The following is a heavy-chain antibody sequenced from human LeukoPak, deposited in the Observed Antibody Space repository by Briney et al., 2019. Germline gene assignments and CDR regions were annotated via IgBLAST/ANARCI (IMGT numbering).Heavy chain of an antibody. CDR1: GGSISSYY. J-gene: IGHJ4*02. CDR2: FYYTGST. V-gene: IGHV4-59*12. CDR3: AGDYYDRGGYYYTLSY. D-gene: IGHD3-22*01. Sequence: SQTLSLTCTVSGGSISSYYWSWIRQPPGQGLEWIGYFYYTGSTNYNPSLKSRVTISLYTSKNQFSLKLSSVTAADTAVYYCAGDYYDRGGYYYTLSYWGQGTLVTVSS.